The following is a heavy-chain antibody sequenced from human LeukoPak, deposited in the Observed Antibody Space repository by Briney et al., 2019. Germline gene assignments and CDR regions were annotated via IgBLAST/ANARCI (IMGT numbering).Heavy chain of an antibody. V-gene: IGHV4-39*07. J-gene: IGHJ4*02. Sequence: TSETLSLTCTVSGGSISSYYWAWIRQPPGKGLEWIGNVYDSGDTYSNPSLKSRVTISVDTSKNQFSLKLSSVTAADTAVYYCARNGPGAIDYWGQGTLVTVSS. CDR3: ARNGPGAIDY. CDR2: VYDSGDT. D-gene: IGHD2-2*01. CDR1: GGSISSYY.